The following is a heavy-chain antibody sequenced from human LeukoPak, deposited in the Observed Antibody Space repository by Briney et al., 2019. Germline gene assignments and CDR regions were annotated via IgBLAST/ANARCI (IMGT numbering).Heavy chain of an antibody. CDR2: INHRGST. CDR1: GGSFSGYY. CDR3: ARQITMVRGDPNWFDP. Sequence: SETLSLTCAVYGGSFSGYYWSWIRQPPGKGLEWIGEINHRGSTNYNPSLKSRVTISVDTSKNQFSLKLSSVTAADTAVYYCARQITMVRGDPNWFDPWGQGTLVTVSS. D-gene: IGHD3-10*01. J-gene: IGHJ5*02. V-gene: IGHV4-34*01.